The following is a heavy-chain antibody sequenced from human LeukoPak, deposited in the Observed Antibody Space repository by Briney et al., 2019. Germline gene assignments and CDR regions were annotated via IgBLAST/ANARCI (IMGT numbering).Heavy chain of an antibody. J-gene: IGHJ4*02. CDR3: ARRKRLNSGSYYNLDY. CDR2: IIPILGIA. D-gene: IGHD1-26*01. Sequence: SVKVSCKASGGTFSSYAISWVRQAPGQGLEWMGRIIPILGIANYAQKFQGRVTITADKSTSTAYMELSSLRSEDTAVYYCARRKRLNSGSYYNLDYWGQGTLVTVSS. CDR1: GGTFSSYA. V-gene: IGHV1-69*04.